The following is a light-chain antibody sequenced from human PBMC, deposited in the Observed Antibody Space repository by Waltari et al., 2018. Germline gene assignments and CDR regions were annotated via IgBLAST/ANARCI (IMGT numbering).Light chain of an antibody. J-gene: IGKJ1*01. CDR3: QQRTDRPPVT. CDR1: QSVSVY. V-gene: IGKV3-11*01. CDR2: DAS. Sequence: EVVLTQSPATPSLSPGERATLSCRASQSVSVYLAWYQQKPGQAPRLHIYDASDRATGVPARFSGSGSGTDFTLTISSLEPEDFAVYYCQQRTDRPPVTFGQGTRVEMK.